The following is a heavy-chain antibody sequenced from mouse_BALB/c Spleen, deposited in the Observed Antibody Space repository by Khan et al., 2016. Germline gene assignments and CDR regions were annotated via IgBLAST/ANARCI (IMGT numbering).Heavy chain of an antibody. CDR1: GFTFSNYA. D-gene: IGHD1-1*01. CDR3: ARQFDGSSSDYAMDY. Sequence: EVELVESGGDLVKPGGSLNLSCAASGFTFSNYAMSWVRQTPDKRLEWVATISSGGSYTYYPDSVKGRFTISRDSAKNTLYLQMSSLESDVTAIYYCARQFDGSSSDYAMDYWGQRTSVTVSS. V-gene: IGHV5-6*01. J-gene: IGHJ4*01. CDR2: ISSGGSYT.